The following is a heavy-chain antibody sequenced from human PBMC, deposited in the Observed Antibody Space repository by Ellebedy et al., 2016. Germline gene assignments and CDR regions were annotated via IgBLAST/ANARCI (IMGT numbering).Heavy chain of an antibody. CDR2: IDSGGSS. J-gene: IGHJ3*02. D-gene: IGHD4-23*01. Sequence: GGSLRLXXVASGFTVTNDYMTWVRQAPGKGLEWVSLIDSGGSSYYADSVKGRFTISRDSPKNTLYLQMNSLRAEDTAVYYCATRLYGGFDIWGRGTMVTVSS. V-gene: IGHV3-53*01. CDR3: ATRLYGGFDI. CDR1: GFTVTNDY.